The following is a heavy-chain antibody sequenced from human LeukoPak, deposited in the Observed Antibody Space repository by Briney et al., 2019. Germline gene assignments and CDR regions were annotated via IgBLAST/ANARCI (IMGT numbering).Heavy chain of an antibody. Sequence: PGGSLRLSCAASGFTFDDYAMHWVRQAPGKGLEWVSGISWNSGSIGYADPVKGRFTISRDNAKNSLYLQMNSLRAEDTALYYCAKDRNYGLSAPLFDYWGQGTLVTVSS. V-gene: IGHV3-9*01. CDR3: AKDRNYGLSAPLFDY. CDR2: ISWNSGSI. CDR1: GFTFDDYA. D-gene: IGHD3-10*01. J-gene: IGHJ4*02.